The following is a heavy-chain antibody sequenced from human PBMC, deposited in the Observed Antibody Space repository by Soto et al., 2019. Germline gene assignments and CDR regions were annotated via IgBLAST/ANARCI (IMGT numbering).Heavy chain of an antibody. Sequence: GASVKASWKPFGYTFTAYYIHWVRQAPGHGLECLGWVDPRSGATNYAQRFQGRVIMTRDTSVNTVSMELSRLTSDDTAVYYCATDDYGAYAYWG. CDR1: GYTFTAYY. CDR3: ATDDYGAYAY. J-gene: IGHJ4*01. V-gene: IGHV1-2*02. CDR2: VDPRSGAT. D-gene: IGHD4-17*01.